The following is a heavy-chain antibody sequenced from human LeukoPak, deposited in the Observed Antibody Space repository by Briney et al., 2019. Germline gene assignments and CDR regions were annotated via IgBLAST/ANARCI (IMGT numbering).Heavy chain of an antibody. D-gene: IGHD2-21*02. J-gene: IGHJ4*02. V-gene: IGHV3-9*01. CDR1: GFTFDDFA. CDR2: ISWNSGII. Sequence: PGGSLRLSCTTSGFTFDDFAIHWVRQRPGKGLEWVSSISWNSGIIEYADSVKGRFTISRDNSKNTLYLQMNSLRAEDTAVYYCARVLGGDLDWGQGTLVTVSS. CDR3: ARVLGGDLD.